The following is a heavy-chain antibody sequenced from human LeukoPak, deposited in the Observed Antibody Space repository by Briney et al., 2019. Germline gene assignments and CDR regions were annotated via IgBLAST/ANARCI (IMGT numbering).Heavy chain of an antibody. J-gene: IGHJ3*01. CDR1: GYTFTIYD. CDR2: MNPNSGNT. Sequence: EASVKVSCKASGYTFTIYDINWVRQATGQGLEWMGWMNPNSGNTGYAQKFQGRVTITRNTSISTAYMELSSLRFEDTAVYYCARGLLGFMRSDYSNYWDNWFDPWGQGTMVTVSS. CDR3: ARGLLGFMRSDYSNYWDNWFDP. D-gene: IGHD4-11*01. V-gene: IGHV1-8*03.